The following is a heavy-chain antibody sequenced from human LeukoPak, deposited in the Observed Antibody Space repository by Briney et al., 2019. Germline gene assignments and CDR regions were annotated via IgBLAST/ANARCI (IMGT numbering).Heavy chain of an antibody. CDR2: IIPILGIA. Sequence: ASVKVSCKASGGTFSSYAISWMRQAPGQGLEWMGRIIPILGIANYAQKFQGRVTITADKSTSTAYMELSSLRSEDTAVYYCARDLRELLVFFDYWGQGTLVTVSS. CDR1: GGTFSSYA. D-gene: IGHD1-26*01. J-gene: IGHJ4*02. V-gene: IGHV1-69*04. CDR3: ARDLRELLVFFDY.